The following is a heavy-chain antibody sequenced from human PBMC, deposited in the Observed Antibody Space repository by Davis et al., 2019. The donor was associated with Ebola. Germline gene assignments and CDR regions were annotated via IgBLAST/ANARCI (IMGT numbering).Heavy chain of an antibody. Sequence: ASVKVSCKASGYTFTSYGISWVRQAPGQGLEWMGWISGYNGNTDYAQTVQGRVSMTTDTSTSTAYMELRSLRSDDTAVYYCARDGTYYKGHCVSTSCFGVDYWGQGTLVTVSS. CDR3: ARDGTYYKGHCVSTSCFGVDY. D-gene: IGHD2-2*01. CDR2: ISGYNGNT. CDR1: GYTFTSYG. J-gene: IGHJ4*02. V-gene: IGHV1-18*01.